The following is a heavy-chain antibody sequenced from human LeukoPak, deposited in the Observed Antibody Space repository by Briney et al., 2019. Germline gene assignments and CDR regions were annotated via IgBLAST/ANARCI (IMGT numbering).Heavy chain of an antibody. J-gene: IGHJ4*02. CDR1: GGSFSGYF. CDR2: VSHSGST. Sequence: SETLSLTCAVYGGSFSGYFWNWIRQPPGKGLEWIGEVSHSGSTNYNPSLKSRVTISVDTSKSQFSLKLSSVTAADTAVYYCARHGVRGVIPFYEYWGQGTLVTVSS. D-gene: IGHD3-10*01. CDR3: ARHGVRGVIPFYEY. V-gene: IGHV4-34*01.